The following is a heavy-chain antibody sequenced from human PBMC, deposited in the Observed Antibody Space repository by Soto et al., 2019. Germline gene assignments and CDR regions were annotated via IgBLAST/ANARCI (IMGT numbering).Heavy chain of an antibody. V-gene: IGHV1-69*13. D-gene: IGHD2-2*01. CDR2: IIPFFDTA. CDR3: ARHDCISTSCYYYFYYVMDV. J-gene: IGHJ6*02. Sequence: SVKVSCKASGDTFGSCAISWVRQATGQGLERMGGIIPFFDTANYAQQCQGRVTITADESTSTAYMELSSLRSEDTAVYYCARHDCISTSCYYYFYYVMDVWGQGTTVTVSS. CDR1: GDTFGSCA.